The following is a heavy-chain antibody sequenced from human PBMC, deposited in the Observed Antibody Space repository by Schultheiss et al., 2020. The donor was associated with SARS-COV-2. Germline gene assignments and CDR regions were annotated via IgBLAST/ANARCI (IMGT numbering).Heavy chain of an antibody. CDR1: GGSISSYY. D-gene: IGHD2-15*01. Sequence: SETLSLTCTVSGGSISSYYWSWIRQHPGKGLEWIGYIYYSGSTYYNPSLKSRVTISVDTSKNQFSLRLTSVTAADTAMYYCARDQCSGGSCALDYWGQGTLVTVSS. V-gene: IGHV4-59*01. CDR2: IYYSGST. J-gene: IGHJ4*02. CDR3: ARDQCSGGSCALDY.